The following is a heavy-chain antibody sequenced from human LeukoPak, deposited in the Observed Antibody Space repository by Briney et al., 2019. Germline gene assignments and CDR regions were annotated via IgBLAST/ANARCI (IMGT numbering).Heavy chain of an antibody. J-gene: IGHJ6*03. CDR2: IGTASDT. D-gene: IGHD1-1*01. V-gene: IGHV3-13*01. Sequence: GGSLRLSCAASGFTFSSFDMRWVRQPTGQGLEWVSTIGTASDTYYPGSVEGQFTLSRDNDKHCLYLKMNSLTAGDTAVYYCARGPPRGKYYYMDVWGKGTTVTVSS. CDR1: GFTFSSFD. CDR3: ARGPPRGKYYYMDV.